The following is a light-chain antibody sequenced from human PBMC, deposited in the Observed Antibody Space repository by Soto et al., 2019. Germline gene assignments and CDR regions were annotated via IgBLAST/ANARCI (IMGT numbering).Light chain of an antibody. V-gene: IGLV2-11*01. Sequence: QSALTQPRSVSGSPGQSVTISCTGTSSDVGGSNFVSWYQQHPGKAPKLMICEVNKRPSGVPDRFSGSKSGNTASLTISGLQTEDEADYYCSSYAGSYSWVFGGGTKLTVL. CDR1: SSDVGGSNF. CDR3: SSYAGSYSWV. CDR2: EVN. J-gene: IGLJ2*01.